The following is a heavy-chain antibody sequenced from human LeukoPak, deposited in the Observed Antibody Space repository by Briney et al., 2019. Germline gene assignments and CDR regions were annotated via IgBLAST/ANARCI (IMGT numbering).Heavy chain of an antibody. CDR3: AKEGAYGDYGYYYYGMDV. J-gene: IGHJ6*02. CDR1: GFTFSSYG. Sequence: PGGSLRLSCAASGFTFSSYGMPWVRQAPGKGLEWVAVISYDGSNKYYADSVKGRFTISRDNSKNTLYLQMNSLRAEDTAVYYCAKEGAYGDYGYYYYGMDVWGQGTTVTVSS. V-gene: IGHV3-30*18. D-gene: IGHD4-17*01. CDR2: ISYDGSNK.